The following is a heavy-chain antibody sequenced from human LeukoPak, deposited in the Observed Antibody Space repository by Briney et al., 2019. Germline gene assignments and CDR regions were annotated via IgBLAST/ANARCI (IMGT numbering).Heavy chain of an antibody. CDR1: GFTFSSYG. CDR2: ISGSGGST. V-gene: IGHV3-23*01. CDR3: AKDRVGATLYFDC. D-gene: IGHD1-26*01. J-gene: IGHJ4*02. Sequence: GGTLRLSCAASGFTFSSYGMSWVRQAPGKGLEWVSGISGSGGSTYYADSVKGRFTISRDNSKNTLYLQMNSLRAEDTAVYYCAKDRVGATLYFDCWGQGTLVTVSS.